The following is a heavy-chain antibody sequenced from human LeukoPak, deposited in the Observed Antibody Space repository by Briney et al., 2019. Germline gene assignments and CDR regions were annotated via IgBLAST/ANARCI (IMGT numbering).Heavy chain of an antibody. Sequence: SETLSLTCTVSGGSISSGDYYWSWIRQPPGKGLEWIGYIYYSGSTYYNPSLKSRVTISIDTSKNQFSLKLTSVTAADTAMFYCARGQGRFDYDSSAYYITDLDYWGQGTLVTVSS. CDR2: IYYSGST. CDR3: ARGQGRFDYDSSAYYITDLDY. V-gene: IGHV4-30-4*02. CDR1: GGSISSGDYY. J-gene: IGHJ4*02. D-gene: IGHD3-22*01.